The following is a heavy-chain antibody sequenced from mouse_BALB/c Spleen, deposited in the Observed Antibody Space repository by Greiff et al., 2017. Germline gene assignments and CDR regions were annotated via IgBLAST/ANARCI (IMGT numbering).Heavy chain of an antibody. V-gene: IGHV5-6-5*01. Sequence: EVQLQESGGGLVKPGGSLKLSCAASGFTFSSYAMSWVRQTPEKRLEWVASISSGGSTYYPDSVKGRFTISRDNARNILYLQMSSLRSEDTAMYYCARGDDYGSFAYWGQGTLVTVSA. J-gene: IGHJ3*01. CDR1: GFTFSSYA. CDR2: ISSGGST. D-gene: IGHD2-4*01. CDR3: ARGDDYGSFAY.